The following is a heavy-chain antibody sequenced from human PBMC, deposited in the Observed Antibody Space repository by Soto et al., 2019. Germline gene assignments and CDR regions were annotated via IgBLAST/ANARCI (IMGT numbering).Heavy chain of an antibody. J-gene: IGHJ4*02. D-gene: IGHD1-1*01. V-gene: IGHV6-1*01. CDR3: ARVGSTGWRLDY. CDR2: TYYRSKWYN. Sequence: QTLSLTCAISGYSVSSNNAAWNWFRQSPSRGLEWLGRTYYRSKWYNDSAVSVRSRLIINPDTSKNQFSLQLNSVTPEDTAVYYCARVGSTGWRLDYWGQGTLVTVSS. CDR1: GYSVSSNNAA.